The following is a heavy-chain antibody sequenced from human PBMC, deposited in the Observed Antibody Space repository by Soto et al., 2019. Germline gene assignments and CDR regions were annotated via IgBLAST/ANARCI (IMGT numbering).Heavy chain of an antibody. D-gene: IGHD3-16*01. Sequence: EVQLVESGGGLVQPGGSLRLSCAASGFTFSMYWMLWVRQAPGKGLLWVSRINGDGTDTTYADSVKGRFTISRDNAKNTVYLQMNGLRAEDTAVYYCAREVGRGSGSYYLDYWGQETLVTVSS. V-gene: IGHV3-74*03. CDR1: GFTFSMYW. CDR3: AREVGRGSGSYYLDY. CDR2: INGDGTDT. J-gene: IGHJ4*02.